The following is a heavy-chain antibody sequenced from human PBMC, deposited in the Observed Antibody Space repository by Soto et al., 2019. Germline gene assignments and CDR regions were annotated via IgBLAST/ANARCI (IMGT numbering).Heavy chain of an antibody. CDR1: GYTFTSYD. J-gene: IGHJ4*02. Sequence: QVQLVQSGAEVKKPGASVKVSCKASGYTFTSYDINWVRQATGQGLEWMGWMNPNSDNTGYAQKYKGRLTMTRKTSISTAYMELSSLRPEDTAGYHCAGERGGGYFDYWGQGILVTVSS. CDR2: MNPNSDNT. D-gene: IGHD3-16*01. CDR3: AGERGGGYFDY. V-gene: IGHV1-8*01.